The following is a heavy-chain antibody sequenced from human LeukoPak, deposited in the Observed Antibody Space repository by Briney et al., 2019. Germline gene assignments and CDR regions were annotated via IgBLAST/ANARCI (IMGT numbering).Heavy chain of an antibody. V-gene: IGHV4-4*09. CDR3: ASAASNYYYYYMDV. CDR1: GGSISSYY. CDR2: IYTSGST. Sequence: SETLSLTCTVSGGSISSYYWSWIRQPPGKGLEWIGYIYTSGSTNYNPSLKSLVTISVDTSKNQFSLKLSSVTAADTAVYYCASAASNYYYYYMDVWGKGTTVTVSS. J-gene: IGHJ6*03. D-gene: IGHD2-2*01.